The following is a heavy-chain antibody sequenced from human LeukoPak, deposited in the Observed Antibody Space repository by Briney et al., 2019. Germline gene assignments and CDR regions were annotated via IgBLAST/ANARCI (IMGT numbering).Heavy chain of an antibody. V-gene: IGHV2-5*01. CDR2: IYENDEK. CDR3: AHRHRGVASDI. Sequence: SGPTLVNPTQTLTLTCTFSGFSFSSGGVGVGGIRQPPGGVLEWLGVIYENDEKLYSSSLQNRLSITTDTSKNQVVLTMANMDPVDTATYYCAHRHRGVASDIWGQGTMVTVSS. D-gene: IGHD2-15*01. CDR1: GFSFSSGGVG. J-gene: IGHJ3*02.